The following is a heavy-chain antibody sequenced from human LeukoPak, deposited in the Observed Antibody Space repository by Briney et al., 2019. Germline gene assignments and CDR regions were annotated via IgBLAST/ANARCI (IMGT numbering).Heavy chain of an antibody. CDR1: GGSISSYY. CDR3: ARAGGAVTMVRGVTRFDP. V-gene: IGHV4-59*01. Sequence: KPSETLSLTCTVSGGSISSYYWSWIRQPPGKGLEWIGYIYYSGSTNYNPSLKSRVTISVDTSKNQFSLKLSSVTAADTAVYYCARAGGAVTMVRGVTRFDPWGQGTLVTVSS. D-gene: IGHD3-10*01. J-gene: IGHJ5*02. CDR2: IYYSGST.